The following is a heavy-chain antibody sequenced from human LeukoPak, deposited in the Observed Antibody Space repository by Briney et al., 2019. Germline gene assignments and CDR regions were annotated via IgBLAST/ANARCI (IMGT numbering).Heavy chain of an antibody. V-gene: IGHV3-21*01. J-gene: IGHJ4*02. CDR3: AKAHPGFDY. CDR1: GFTFTSYT. CDR2: IGTTSTFI. Sequence: SGGSLRLSCAASGFTFTSYTMNWVRQAPGKGLVWVASIGTTSTFIHYADSVKGRFTISRDNAQDSLFLQMNGLGAEDTAVYYCAKAHPGFDYWGQGVLVTVSS.